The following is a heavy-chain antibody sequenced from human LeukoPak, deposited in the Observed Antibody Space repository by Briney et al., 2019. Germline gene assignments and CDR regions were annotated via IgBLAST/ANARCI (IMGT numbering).Heavy chain of an antibody. Sequence: ASVTVSCKASGYTFTNYGISWVRQAPGHGLEWMGIIKVSGGRTEYAQKFQGRVTVTRDMSTSTVYMELNNLRSEDTAVYYCAREPPESYYFDNWGQGTLVTVSS. J-gene: IGHJ4*02. CDR3: AREPPESYYFDN. CDR2: IKVSGGRT. CDR1: GYTFTNYG. V-gene: IGHV1-46*01.